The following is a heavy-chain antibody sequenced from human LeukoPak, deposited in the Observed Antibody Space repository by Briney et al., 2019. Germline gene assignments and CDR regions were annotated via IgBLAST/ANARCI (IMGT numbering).Heavy chain of an antibody. CDR3: ARDSFGHTYGYALDY. J-gene: IGHJ4*02. Sequence: GGSLRLSCAAAGFTFRGYWMTWVRQAPGKGLEWVANIKQDGSEKYYVDSVKGRFTLSRDNTKNSLYLQMNSLRPEDTAVYYCARDSFGHTYGYALDYWGQGTLVTVSS. CDR2: IKQDGSEK. V-gene: IGHV3-7*01. D-gene: IGHD5-18*01. CDR1: GFTFRGYW.